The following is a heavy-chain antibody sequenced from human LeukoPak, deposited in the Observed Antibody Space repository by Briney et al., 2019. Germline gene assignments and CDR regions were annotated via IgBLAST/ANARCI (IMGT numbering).Heavy chain of an antibody. D-gene: IGHD3-10*01. CDR2: ISSSSSAM. J-gene: IGHJ4*02. V-gene: IGHV3-48*02. CDR1: GFTFSSYS. CDR3: ARGSGNSFDY. Sequence: GSLRLSCAASGFTFSSYSMSWVRQAPGKGLEWVSYISSSSSAMYYADSMKGRFTISRDDAKNSLYLQMNNLRDEDTAVYYCARGSGNSFDYWGQGALVTVSS.